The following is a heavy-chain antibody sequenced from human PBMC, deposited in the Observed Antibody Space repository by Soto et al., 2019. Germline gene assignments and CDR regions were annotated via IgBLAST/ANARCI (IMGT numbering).Heavy chain of an antibody. D-gene: IGHD6-13*01. V-gene: IGHV4-34*01. CDR3: ARGRYSSSWYPPEYFQH. J-gene: IGHJ1*01. Sequence: QVQLQQWGAGLLKPSETLSLTCAVYGGSFSGYYWSWIRQPPGKGLEWIGEINHSGSTNYNPSLKRRVTISVXXSXTXXSLKLSSVTAADTAVYYCARGRYSSSWYPPEYFQHWGQGTLVTVSS. CDR2: INHSGST. CDR1: GGSFSGYY.